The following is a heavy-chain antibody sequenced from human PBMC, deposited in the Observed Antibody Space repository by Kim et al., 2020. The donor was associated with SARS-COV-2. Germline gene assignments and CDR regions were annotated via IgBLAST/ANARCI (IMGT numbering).Heavy chain of an antibody. Sequence: SETLSLTCTVSGGSISSSSYYWGWIRQPPGKGLEWIGSIYYSGSTYYNPSLKSRVTISVDTSKNQFSLKLSSVTAADTAVYYCARRGLEDYFDYWGQGTLVTVSS. D-gene: IGHD6-19*01. CDR2: IYYSGST. V-gene: IGHV4-39*01. J-gene: IGHJ4*02. CDR3: ARRGLEDYFDY. CDR1: GGSISSSSYY.